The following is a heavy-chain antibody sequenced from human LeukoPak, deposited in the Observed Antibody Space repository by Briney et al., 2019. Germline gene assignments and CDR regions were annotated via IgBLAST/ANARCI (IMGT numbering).Heavy chain of an antibody. Sequence: SETLSLTCAVSGDSVSSSYWSWIRQPPGKGLEWIGHIFYSGSTNYNPSLKSRVSISVDTSKNQFSLKLSSVTAADAAVYYCAREQAGTNGWFDPWGQGTVVTVSS. J-gene: IGHJ5*02. CDR3: AREQAGTNGWFDP. V-gene: IGHV4-59*02. D-gene: IGHD2-8*01. CDR1: GDSVSSSY. CDR2: IFYSGST.